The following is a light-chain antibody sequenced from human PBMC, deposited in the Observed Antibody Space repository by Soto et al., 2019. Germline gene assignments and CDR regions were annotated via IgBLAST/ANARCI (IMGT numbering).Light chain of an antibody. CDR3: QQYGGSPRT. V-gene: IGKV3-20*01. Sequence: EIVLTQSPGTLSLSPGERATLSCRASQSVSSYLAWYQQKPGQAPRLLIYGASSRATGIPDRFSGSGSGTVFTLTISRLEPEDVAVYYGQQYGGSPRTFGQGTKVEI. CDR1: QSVSSY. CDR2: GAS. J-gene: IGKJ1*01.